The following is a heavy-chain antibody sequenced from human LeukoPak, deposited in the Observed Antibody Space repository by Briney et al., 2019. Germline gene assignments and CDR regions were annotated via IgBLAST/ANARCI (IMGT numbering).Heavy chain of an antibody. D-gene: IGHD2/OR15-2a*01. CDR1: GFTFDEYA. CDR3: AKDLSSLFNSFNI. CDR2: ISADGTRT. V-gene: IGHV3-43*02. Sequence: GGSLRLSCAASGFTFDEYAMHWVRQAPGKGLEWVSLISADGTRTFNVASVKGRFTVSRDNNKNSLYLQVNNLRTEDTALYYCAKDLSSLFNSFNIWGQGTLVTVSS. J-gene: IGHJ3*02.